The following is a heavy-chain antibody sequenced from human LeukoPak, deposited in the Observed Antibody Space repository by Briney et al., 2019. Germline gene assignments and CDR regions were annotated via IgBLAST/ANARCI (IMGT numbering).Heavy chain of an antibody. CDR3: ARDLDYALVYDYGMDV. Sequence: TLSLTCTVSGGSIGSYYWSWIRQPAGKGLEWIGRIYTSGSTNYNPSLKSRVTMSVDTSKNQFSLKLSSVTAADTAVYYCARDLDYALVYDYGMDVWGQGTTVTVSS. CDR2: IYTSGST. D-gene: IGHD3/OR15-3a*01. CDR1: GGSIGSYY. V-gene: IGHV4-4*07. J-gene: IGHJ6*02.